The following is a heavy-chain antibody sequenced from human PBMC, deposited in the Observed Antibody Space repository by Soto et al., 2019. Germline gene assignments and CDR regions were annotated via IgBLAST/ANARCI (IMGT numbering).Heavy chain of an antibody. CDR2: ISSSGSTI. J-gene: IGHJ4*02. Sequence: PWGSLRLSCAASGFTFSSYEMNWVRQAPGKGLEWVSYISSSGSTIYYADSVKGRFTISRDNAKNSLYLQMNSLRAEDTAVYYCARSLRITDDSSGYDYWGQGTLVTVSS. CDR3: ARSLRITDDSSGYDY. CDR1: GFTFSSYE. D-gene: IGHD3-22*01. V-gene: IGHV3-48*03.